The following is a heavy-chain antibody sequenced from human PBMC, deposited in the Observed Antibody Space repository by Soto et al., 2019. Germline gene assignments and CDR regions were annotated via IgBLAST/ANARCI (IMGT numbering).Heavy chain of an antibody. D-gene: IGHD6-19*01. J-gene: IGHJ6*02. CDR2: ISYDGSNK. CDR3: ARGPDTPIWKQWPSPPDYGMDV. V-gene: IGHV3-30-3*01. CDR1: GFTFSSYA. Sequence: GGSLRLSCAASGFTFSSYAMHWIRQAPGKGLEWVAVISYDGSNKYYADSVKGRFTISRDNSKNTLYLQMNSLRAEDTAVYYCARGPDTPIWKQWPSPPDYGMDVWGQGTTVTVSS.